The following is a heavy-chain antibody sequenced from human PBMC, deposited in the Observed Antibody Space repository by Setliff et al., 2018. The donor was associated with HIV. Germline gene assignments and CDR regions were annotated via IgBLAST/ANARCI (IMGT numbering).Heavy chain of an antibody. V-gene: IGHV1-69*08. J-gene: IGHJ4*02. D-gene: IGHD1-1*01. CDR1: GGI. CDR2: IIPVGGTT. Sequence: SVKVSCKTSGGIISWVRQAPGQGLEWMGRIIPVGGTTNYAQKFQGRVTITADKSTSTVYMELSSLRSDDTAVYYCATGLSSTDPSSNSWGQGTPVAVSS. CDR3: ATGLSSTDPSSNS.